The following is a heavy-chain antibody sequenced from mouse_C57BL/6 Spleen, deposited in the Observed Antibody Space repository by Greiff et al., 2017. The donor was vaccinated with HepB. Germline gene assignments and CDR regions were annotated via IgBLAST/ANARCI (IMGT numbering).Heavy chain of an antibody. D-gene: IGHD2-1*01. CDR2: LNPGSGGT. V-gene: IGHV1-54*01. Sequence: QVQLQQSGAELVRPGTSVKVSCKASGYAFTNYLIEWVKQRPGQGLEWIGVLNPGSGGTNYNEKFKGKATLTSAKSSSTAYMQLSSLPSEDSAVYFGARGNYVRAMDYWGQGTSVTVSS. J-gene: IGHJ4*01. CDR3: ARGNYVRAMDY. CDR1: GYAFTNYL.